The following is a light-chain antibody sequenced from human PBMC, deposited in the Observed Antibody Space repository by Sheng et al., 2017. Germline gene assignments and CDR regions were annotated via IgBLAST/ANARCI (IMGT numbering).Light chain of an antibody. CDR3: QQYYTTPPYT. V-gene: IGKV4-1*01. Sequence: DIIMTQSPDSLAVSLGERATINCKSSQSLLYSSNNKNYLAWYQHKPGQPPKLLISWASTRESGVPERFSGSGSGTDFTLTISSLQAEDVAVYYCQQYYTTPPYTFGQGTKLEIK. CDR1: QSLLYSSNNKNY. J-gene: IGKJ2*01. CDR2: WAS.